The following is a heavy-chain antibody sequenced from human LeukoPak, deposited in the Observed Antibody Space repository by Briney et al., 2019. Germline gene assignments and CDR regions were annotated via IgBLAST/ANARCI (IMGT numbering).Heavy chain of an antibody. D-gene: IGHD2-8*02. CDR2: ISWNSGSI. V-gene: IGHV3-9*03. CDR1: GFAFDDYA. Sequence: GRSLRLSCAASGFAFDDYAMHWVRQAPGKGLEWVSGISWNSGSIGYADSVKGRFTISRDNAKNSLYLQMNSLRAEDMALYYCAKDEFVASDFTGAFDIWGQGTMVTVSS. J-gene: IGHJ3*02. CDR3: AKDEFVASDFTGAFDI.